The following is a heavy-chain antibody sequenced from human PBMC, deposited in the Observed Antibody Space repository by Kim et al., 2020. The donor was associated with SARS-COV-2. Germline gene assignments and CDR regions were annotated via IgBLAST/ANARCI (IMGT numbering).Heavy chain of an antibody. CDR3: ARDSSWAFDF. CDR2: STI. J-gene: IGHJ4*02. V-gene: IGHV3-48*02. Sequence: STIYYADSVKGRFTIPKDNAKNFLYLQMNSLRDEDTAVYYWARDSSWAFDFWGQGTLVTVSS. D-gene: IGHD6-13*01.